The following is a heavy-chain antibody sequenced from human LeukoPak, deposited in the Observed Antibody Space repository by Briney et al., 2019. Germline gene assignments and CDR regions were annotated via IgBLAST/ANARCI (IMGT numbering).Heavy chain of an antibody. Sequence: PSETLSLTCTVSGGSISNYYWSWIRQPPGKGLEWIGYIYYSGSTYYNPSLKSRVTISVDTSKNQFSLKLSSVTAADTAVYYCAAGGYSYIFDYWGQGTLVTVSS. V-gene: IGHV4-59*06. D-gene: IGHD5-18*01. CDR2: IYYSGST. CDR3: AAGGYSYIFDY. CDR1: GGSISNYY. J-gene: IGHJ4*02.